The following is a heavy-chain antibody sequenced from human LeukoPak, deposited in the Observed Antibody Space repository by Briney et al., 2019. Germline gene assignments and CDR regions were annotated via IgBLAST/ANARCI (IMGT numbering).Heavy chain of an antibody. V-gene: IGHV1-18*01. J-gene: IGHJ4*02. D-gene: IGHD6-19*01. CDR2: ISAYDGNT. CDR3: AREREFSYSSGWYAY. CDR1: GYTFTSYC. Sequence: ASVKVSCKASGYTFTSYCISWVRQAPGQGLEWMGWISAYDGNTNYTQKLQGRVTPTTDTSTSTTYIELSSMISEHTAINYRAREREFSYSSGWYAYWGQGTLVTVSS.